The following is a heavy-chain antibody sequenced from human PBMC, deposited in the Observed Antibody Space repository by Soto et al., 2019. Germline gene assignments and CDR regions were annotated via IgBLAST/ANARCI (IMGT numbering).Heavy chain of an antibody. Sequence: EVQLVASGGGFVKPGESLRLSCAGSGLTFSDVRMTWVRQAPGKGLEWIGRIQKKSDGGTTDYPVAVRGRFTISRDDSKNTLYLQLSSLKTEDTAVYYCATDHGWAFNIWGQGTMVTVSS. CDR1: GLTFSDVR. J-gene: IGHJ3*02. D-gene: IGHD6-19*01. CDR2: IQKKSDGGTT. CDR3: ATDHGWAFNI. V-gene: IGHV3-15*01.